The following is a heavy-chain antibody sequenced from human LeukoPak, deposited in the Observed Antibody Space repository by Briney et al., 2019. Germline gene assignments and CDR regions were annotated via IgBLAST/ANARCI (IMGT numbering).Heavy chain of an antibody. J-gene: IGHJ6*03. CDR3: ARVASGYDFPYYYYYYMDV. D-gene: IGHD5-12*01. CDR2: IYYSGST. Sequence: PSETLSLTCSVSGGSISSSNYYWGWIRQPPGKGLEWIGSIYYSGSTNYNPSLKSRVTISVDTSKNQFSLKLSSVTAADTAVYYCARVASGYDFPYYYYYYMDVWGKGTTVTISS. V-gene: IGHV4-39*07. CDR1: GGSISSSNYY.